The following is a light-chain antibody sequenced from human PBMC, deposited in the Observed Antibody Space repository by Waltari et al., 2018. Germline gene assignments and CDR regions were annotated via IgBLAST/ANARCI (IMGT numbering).Light chain of an antibody. Sequence: EIVLTQSPGTLSLSPGERATLSCSASQSVSSSYLAWYQQKPGQAPRLLIYGASSRATGIPDRFSGSGVGTDFTLTISRLEPEDFAVYYCQQYTGSPWTFGQGTKVEIK. CDR1: QSVSSSY. CDR2: GAS. V-gene: IGKV3-20*01. J-gene: IGKJ1*01. CDR3: QQYTGSPWT.